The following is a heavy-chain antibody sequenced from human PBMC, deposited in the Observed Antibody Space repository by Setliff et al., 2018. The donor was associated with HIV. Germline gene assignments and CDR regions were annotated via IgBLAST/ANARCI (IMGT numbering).Heavy chain of an antibody. Sequence: RASVKVSCKASGYTFTSYAMHWVRQAPGQRLEWMGWINAGNGNTKYSQKFQGRVTITRDTSASTAYMELSSLRSEDTAVYYCARTPLHYYDSSGYYFFDYWGQGTLVTVSS. CDR3: ARTPLHYYDSSGYYFFDY. CDR1: GYTFTSYA. J-gene: IGHJ4*02. CDR2: INAGNGNT. D-gene: IGHD3-22*01. V-gene: IGHV1-3*01.